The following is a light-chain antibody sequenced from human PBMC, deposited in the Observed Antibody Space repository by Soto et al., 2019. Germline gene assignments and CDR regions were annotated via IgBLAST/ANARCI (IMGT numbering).Light chain of an antibody. V-gene: IGKV1-9*01. Sequence: DIQLTQSPSFLSASIGDRVTITCRASQGISNYLAWYQQKPGKAPKLLIFAASTLQSGVPSRFSGSGSGTEFTLTIISLQPEDFATYWCQQVNSSPFTFGPGTKVDIK. CDR2: AAS. J-gene: IGKJ3*01. CDR1: QGISNY. CDR3: QQVNSSPFT.